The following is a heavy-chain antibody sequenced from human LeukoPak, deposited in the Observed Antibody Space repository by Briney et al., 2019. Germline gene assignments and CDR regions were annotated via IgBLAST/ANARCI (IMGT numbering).Heavy chain of an antibody. V-gene: IGHV3-7*01. D-gene: IGHD3-16*01. CDR3: ARDGAAGVGGSFGD. CDR2: INQDGSEK. CDR1: GFTFSRYW. J-gene: IGHJ4*02. Sequence: GGSLRLSCGVSGFTFSRYWMSWVRQVLGKGLEWVANINQDGSEKYYVDSVKGRFTISRDNAKNSLYLQLNSLRAEDTAVYYCARDGAAGVGGSFGDWGQGILVTVSS.